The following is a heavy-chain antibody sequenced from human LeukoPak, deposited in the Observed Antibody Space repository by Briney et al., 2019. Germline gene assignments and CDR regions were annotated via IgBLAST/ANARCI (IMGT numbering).Heavy chain of an antibody. V-gene: IGHV3-48*01. CDR3: AKSEAARPPGY. CDR2: ISSSSSTI. J-gene: IGHJ4*02. D-gene: IGHD6-6*01. Sequence: GGSLRLSCAASGFTFSSYSMNWVRQAPGKGLEWVSYISSSSSTIYYADSVKGRFTISRDNAKNSLYLQMNSLRAEDTAVYYCAKSEAARPPGYWGQGTLVTVSS. CDR1: GFTFSSYS.